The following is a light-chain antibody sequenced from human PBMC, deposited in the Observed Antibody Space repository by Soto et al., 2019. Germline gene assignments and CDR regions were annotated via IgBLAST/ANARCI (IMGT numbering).Light chain of an antibody. V-gene: IGKV3D-20*01. CDR1: QSVRSSY. Sequence: EIVLTQSPATLSLSPGDRATLSCGASQSVRSSYVAWYQQKAGLAPRLLIYDGSSRASGIPDRFSGSGSGTDFTITIGSLEPEDFAVYYCQQYDNSAPLSFGGGTKVEMK. CDR3: QQYDNSAPLS. J-gene: IGKJ4*01. CDR2: DGS.